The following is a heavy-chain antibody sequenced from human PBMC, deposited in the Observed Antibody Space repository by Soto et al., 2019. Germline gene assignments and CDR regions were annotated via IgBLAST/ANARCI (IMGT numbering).Heavy chain of an antibody. CDR1: GGSFSGYY. D-gene: IGHD6-6*01. CDR2: INHSGST. V-gene: IGHV4-34*01. J-gene: IGHJ5*02. Sequence: QVQLQQWGAGLLKPSETLSLTCAVYGGSFSGYYWSWIRQPPGKGLEWIGEINHSGSTNYNPSLKSRATMSVDTSKNQFSLKLSSVTAADTGVYYCARERAAPSWIDPWGQGILVTVSS. CDR3: ARERAAPSWIDP.